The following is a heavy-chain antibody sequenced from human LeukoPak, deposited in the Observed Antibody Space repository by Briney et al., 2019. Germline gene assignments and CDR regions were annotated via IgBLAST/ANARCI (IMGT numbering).Heavy chain of an antibody. J-gene: IGHJ3*02. CDR1: GGTFSSYA. CDR2: IIPIFGTA. D-gene: IGHD5-18*01. Sequence: SVKVSCKASGGTFSSYAISWVRQAPGQGLEWMGRIIPIFGTANYAQKLQGRVTITTDESTSTAYMELSSLRSEDTAVYYCARARGYSYGPPGDAFDIWGQGTMVTVSS. CDR3: ARARGYSYGPPGDAFDI. V-gene: IGHV1-69*05.